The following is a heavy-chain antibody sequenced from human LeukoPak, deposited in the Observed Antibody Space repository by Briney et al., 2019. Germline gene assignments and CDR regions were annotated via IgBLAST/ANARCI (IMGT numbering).Heavy chain of an antibody. CDR1: NGSFSGYY. D-gene: IGHD3-22*01. Sequence: SETLSLACAVYNGSFSGYYWSWIRQPPGKGLEWIGEMNHSGRTNYNPSLKSRVTISVDKSKNQFSLKLSSVTAADTAVYYCARVGGSSGYYYFDYWGQGTLVTVSS. V-gene: IGHV4-34*01. J-gene: IGHJ4*02. CDR2: MNHSGRT. CDR3: ARVGGSSGYYYFDY.